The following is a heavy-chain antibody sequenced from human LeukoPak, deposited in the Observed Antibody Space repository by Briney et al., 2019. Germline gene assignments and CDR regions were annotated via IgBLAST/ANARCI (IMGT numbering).Heavy chain of an antibody. CDR1: GGSISSYY. D-gene: IGHD2-2*03. J-gene: IGHJ5*02. CDR3: ARAFGYCSSTSCLNWFDP. CDR2: IYYSGST. Sequence: SETLSLTCTVSGGSISSYYWSWIRQPPGKGLEWIGYIYYSGSTNYNPSLKGRVTISVDTSKNQFSLKLSSVTAAGTAVYYCARAFGYCSSTSCLNWFDPWGQGTLVTVSS. V-gene: IGHV4-59*12.